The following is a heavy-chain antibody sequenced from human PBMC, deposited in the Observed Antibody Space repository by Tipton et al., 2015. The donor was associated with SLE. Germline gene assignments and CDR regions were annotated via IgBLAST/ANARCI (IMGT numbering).Heavy chain of an antibody. Sequence: TLSFTCTVSGGSISSHYWSWIRQPPGKGLEWIGYIYYSGSTNYNPSLKSRVTISVDTSKNQFSLKLSSVTAADTAVYYCARDRDGDYPDAFDIWGQGTMVTVSS. V-gene: IGHV4-59*11. CDR1: GGSISSHY. CDR2: IYYSGST. J-gene: IGHJ3*02. D-gene: IGHD4-17*01. CDR3: ARDRDGDYPDAFDI.